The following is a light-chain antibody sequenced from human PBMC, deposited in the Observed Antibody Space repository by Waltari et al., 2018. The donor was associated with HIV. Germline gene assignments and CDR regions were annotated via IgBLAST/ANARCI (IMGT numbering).Light chain of an antibody. Sequence: DIVLTQSPDSMAVSLGERATVNCTSSQTVLYSSDYRDYLAWYQVRPGQPPPLLIYWASTRQSGVPDRFSVSGSGTHFTLTISGLQAEDVAIYYCQQYYTTPQSFGQGTRLEI. CDR1: QTVLYSSDYRDY. V-gene: IGKV4-1*01. J-gene: IGKJ2*03. CDR3: QQYYTTPQS. CDR2: WAS.